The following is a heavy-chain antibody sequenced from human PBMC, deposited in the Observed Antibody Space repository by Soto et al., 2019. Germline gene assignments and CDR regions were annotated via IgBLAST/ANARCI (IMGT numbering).Heavy chain of an antibody. D-gene: IGHD1-7*01. CDR3: ARAQGKLPYYYYGMDV. CDR2: IYYSGST. J-gene: IGHJ6*02. CDR1: GGSISSGDYY. V-gene: IGHV4-30-4*01. Sequence: QVQLQESGPGLVKPSQTLSLTCTVSGGSISSGDYYWSWIRQPPGKGLEWIGYIYYSGSTYYNPSLKSRVTISVDTSKTQFSLKLSSVTAPDTAVYYCARAQGKLPYYYYGMDVWGQGTTVTVSS.